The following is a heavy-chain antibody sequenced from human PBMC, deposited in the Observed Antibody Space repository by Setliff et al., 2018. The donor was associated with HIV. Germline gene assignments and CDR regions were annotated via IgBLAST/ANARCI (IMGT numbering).Heavy chain of an antibody. CDR3: ARDWWSGLYRLTGYYKYAFDI. CDR2: IIPIFGTA. Sequence: ASVEVSCKASGDTFSSYAISWVRQAPGQGLEWMGGIIPIFGTANYAQKFQGRVTITTDESTSTAYMGLSSLRSEDTAAYYCARDWWSGLYRLTGYYKYAFDIWGQGTMVTVSS. CDR1: GDTFSSYA. V-gene: IGHV1-69*05. J-gene: IGHJ3*02. D-gene: IGHD3-9*01.